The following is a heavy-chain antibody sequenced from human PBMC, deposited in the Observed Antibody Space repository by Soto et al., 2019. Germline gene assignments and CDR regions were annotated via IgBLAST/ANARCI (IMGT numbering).Heavy chain of an antibody. J-gene: IGHJ4*02. D-gene: IGHD4-17*01. Sequence: QVQLVESGGGVVQPGRSLRLSCAASGFTFSSYGMHWVRQALGKGLEWVAVISYDGSNKYYADSVKGRFTISRDNSKNTLYLQMNSLRAEDTAVYYCAKECSLATVTTCLDYWGQGTLVTVSS. CDR1: GFTFSSYG. CDR3: AKECSLATVTTCLDY. CDR2: ISYDGSNK. V-gene: IGHV3-30*18.